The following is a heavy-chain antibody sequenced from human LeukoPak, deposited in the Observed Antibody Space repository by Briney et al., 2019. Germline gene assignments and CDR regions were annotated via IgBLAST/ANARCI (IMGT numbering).Heavy chain of an antibody. CDR1: GFTFSSYA. J-gene: IGHJ5*02. D-gene: IGHD1-1*01. V-gene: IGHV3-23*01. Sequence: GGSLRLSCAVSGFTFSSYAMSWVRQAPGKGLEWVSTISNSDGTTYYADSVKGRFTISRDDSENTLSLQMNSLRAEDTAVNYCARESRDWNDAGGWFDPWGQGTLVTVSS. CDR2: ISNSDGTT. CDR3: ARESRDWNDAGGWFDP.